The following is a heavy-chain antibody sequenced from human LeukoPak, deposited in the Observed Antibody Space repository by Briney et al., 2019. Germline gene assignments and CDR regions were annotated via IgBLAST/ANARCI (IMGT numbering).Heavy chain of an antibody. J-gene: IGHJ4*02. CDR2: INNDGITT. Sequence: GGSLTLSCAASGFTFSNHWMHWVRQPPGEGLIWVSRINNDGITTTYAESVEGRFTISRDNAENTVYLQMNSLRVEDTGVYYCARGGNACFDFWGQGILVTVSS. V-gene: IGHV3-74*01. CDR1: GFTFSNHW. CDR3: ARGGNACFDF.